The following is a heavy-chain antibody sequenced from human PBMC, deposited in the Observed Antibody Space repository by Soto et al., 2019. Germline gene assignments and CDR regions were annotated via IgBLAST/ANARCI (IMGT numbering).Heavy chain of an antibody. J-gene: IGHJ4*02. CDR3: ARGHGGITVFGAPGHFDY. Sequence: PSETLSLTCSVFGGSISSSSDYWGWIRQAPGKGLEWIGSMSYSGSAYYNPSLKSRVTLFVDMSKNQVSLKLSSVTAADTAMYYCARGHGGITVFGAPGHFDYWGQGTRVTVSS. CDR2: MSYSGSA. CDR1: GGSISSSSDY. D-gene: IGHD3-3*01. V-gene: IGHV4-39*01.